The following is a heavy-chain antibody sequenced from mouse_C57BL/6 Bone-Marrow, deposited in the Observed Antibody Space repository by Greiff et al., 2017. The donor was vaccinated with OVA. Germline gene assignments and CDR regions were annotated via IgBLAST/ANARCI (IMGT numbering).Heavy chain of an antibody. CDR3: AREGDYGNYDYYAMDY. CDR1: GYTFTSYW. Sequence: QVQLQQSGAELAKPGASVKLSCTASGYTFTSYWMHWVKQRTGQGLEWIGYINPSSGYTNYNQKFKDKATLTADKSSSTAYLQLSNLTSEDSAVYYCAREGDYGNYDYYAMDYWGRGTSVTVSS. V-gene: IGHV1-7*01. CDR2: INPSSGYT. J-gene: IGHJ4*01. D-gene: IGHD2-1*01.